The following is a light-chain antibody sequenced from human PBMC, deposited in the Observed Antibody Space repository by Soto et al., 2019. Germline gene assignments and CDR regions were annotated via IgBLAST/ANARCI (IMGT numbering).Light chain of an antibody. V-gene: IGLV6-57*04. CDR1: SGSIANNY. CDR3: QSYDSSLSIWV. CDR2: ENN. Sequence: NFMLTQPHSVSESPGKTLSISCTRSSGSIANNYVQWYQQRPGSAPTTVIYENNQRLSGVPDRFSGSTDGSSNSASLTISGLQTEDEADYYCQSYDSSLSIWVFGGGTKVTVL. J-gene: IGLJ3*02.